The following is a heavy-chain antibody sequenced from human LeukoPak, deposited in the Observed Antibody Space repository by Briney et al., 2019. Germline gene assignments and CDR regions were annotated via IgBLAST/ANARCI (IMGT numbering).Heavy chain of an antibody. Sequence: SETLSLTCTVSGGSITSYYWSWIRQPPGKGLEWIGYIYYSGSTNYNPSLKSRVTISVDTSKNQFSLKLSSVTAADTAVYYCARYNYDYVWGSYRYFFDYWGQGTLATVCS. CDR3: ARYNYDYVWGSYRYFFDY. V-gene: IGHV4-59*01. CDR2: IYYSGST. CDR1: GGSITSYY. J-gene: IGHJ4*02. D-gene: IGHD3-16*02.